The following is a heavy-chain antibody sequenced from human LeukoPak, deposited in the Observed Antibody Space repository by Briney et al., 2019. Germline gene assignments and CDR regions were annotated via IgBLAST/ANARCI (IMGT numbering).Heavy chain of an antibody. CDR2: IIPIFGTA. D-gene: IGHD6-13*01. J-gene: IGHJ4*02. V-gene: IGHV1-69*13. Sequence: SVKVSCKASGYTFTGYYMHWVRQAPGQGLEWMGGIIPIFGTANYAQKFQGRVTITADESTSTAYMELSSLRSEDTAVYCCARGVQPEAAPFDYWGQGTLVTVSS. CDR1: GYTFTGYY. CDR3: ARGVQPEAAPFDY.